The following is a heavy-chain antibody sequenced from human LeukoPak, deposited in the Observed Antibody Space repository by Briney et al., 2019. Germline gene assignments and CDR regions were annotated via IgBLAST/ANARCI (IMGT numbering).Heavy chain of an antibody. CDR3: TTGARSQDAFDY. V-gene: IGHV3-15*01. D-gene: IGHD4-17*01. Sequence: GGSLRLSCAASGFTFSSYAMSWVRQAPGKGLEWVGRIKSKTDGGTTDYAAPVKGRLTISRDDSKNTLYLQMNSLKTEDTAVYYCTTGARSQDAFDYWGQGTLVTVSS. J-gene: IGHJ4*02. CDR2: IKSKTDGGTT. CDR1: GFTFSSYA.